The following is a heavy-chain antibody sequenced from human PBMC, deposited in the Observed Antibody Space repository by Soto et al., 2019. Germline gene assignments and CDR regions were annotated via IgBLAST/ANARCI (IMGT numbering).Heavy chain of an antibody. CDR2: IIPSFNTA. Sequence: QVLVVQSGAEVKKPGSSVKVSCKVSGGTFNLYAMSWVRQAPGQGLEWMGGIIPSFNTAKYAQKFQGRVTITADESTSTAYMELSSLRSEDTAVYFCERGPFTLSGNYFDYWGQGTLVTVSS. CDR1: GGTFNLYA. V-gene: IGHV1-69*01. J-gene: IGHJ4*02. CDR3: ERGPFTLSGNYFDY. D-gene: IGHD1-26*01.